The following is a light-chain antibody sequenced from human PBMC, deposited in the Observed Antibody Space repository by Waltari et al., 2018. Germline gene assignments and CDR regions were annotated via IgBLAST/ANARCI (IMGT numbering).Light chain of an antibody. CDR1: QAVGPD. CDR2: AIS. V-gene: IGKV1-6*02. Sequence: AVHMTQSPSSLSASVGDRVTITCRASQAVGPDLGWYQQKPGKVPKLLIYAISTLHTGVPLRFSGSGSGTVFTLTISSLQPEDFGTYYCLEDHGYPYTFGQGTKVEIK. J-gene: IGKJ2*01. CDR3: LEDHGYPYT.